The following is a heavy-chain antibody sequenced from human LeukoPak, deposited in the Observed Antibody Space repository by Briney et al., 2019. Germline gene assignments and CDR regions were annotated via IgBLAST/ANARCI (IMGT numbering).Heavy chain of an antibody. CDR2: IYHSGST. CDR1: GGSISSGGYS. CDR3: ARRSYYDSSAIFDY. D-gene: IGHD3-22*01. V-gene: IGHV4-30-2*01. Sequence: SETLSLTCAVSGGSISSGGYSWSWLRQPPGKGLEWIGYIYHSGSTYYNPSLKSRVTISVDRSKNQFSLKLSSVTAADTAVYYCARRSYYDSSAIFDYWGQGTLVTVSS. J-gene: IGHJ4*02.